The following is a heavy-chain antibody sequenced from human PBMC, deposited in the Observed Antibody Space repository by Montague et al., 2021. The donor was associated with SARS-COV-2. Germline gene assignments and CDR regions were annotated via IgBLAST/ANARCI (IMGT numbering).Heavy chain of an antibody. CDR2: IDWDGDK. J-gene: IGHJ4*02. Sequence: PALVTPTQTVTLTCTFSRFSLTTPGMCVSWIRQPPGKALEWLARIDWDGDKDFSTSLKTRLTVSRDTSKNQVVLTMPNMDPGDTATYYCARTSPYSGSYKEFDYWGQGVLVTVSS. V-gene: IGHV2-70*11. CDR1: RFSLTTPGMC. D-gene: IGHD1-26*01. CDR3: ARTSPYSGSYKEFDY.